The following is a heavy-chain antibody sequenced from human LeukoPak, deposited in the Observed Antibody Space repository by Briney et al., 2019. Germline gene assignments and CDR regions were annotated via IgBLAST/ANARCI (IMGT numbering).Heavy chain of an antibody. J-gene: IGHJ3*02. D-gene: IGHD3-10*01. CDR3: ARLFGGDAFDI. CDR1: GGSISSYY. CDR2: IYYSGST. V-gene: IGHV4-59*01. Sequence: SETLSLTCTVSGGSISSYYWSWIRQPPGKGLEWIGYIYYSGSTNYNPSLKSRVTISVDTSKNQFSLKLSSVTAADTAVYYCARLFGGDAFDIWGQGTMVTVSS.